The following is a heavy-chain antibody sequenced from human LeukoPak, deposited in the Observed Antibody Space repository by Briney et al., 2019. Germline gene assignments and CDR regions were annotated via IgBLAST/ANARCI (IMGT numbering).Heavy chain of an antibody. Sequence: PSETLSLTCAVYGGSFSGYYWSWIRQPPGKGLEWIGEINHSGSTNYNPSLRSRVTISVDTSKNQFSLKLSSVTAADTAVYYCARGGRQQRQRTNWFDPWGQGTLVTVSS. D-gene: IGHD6-13*01. J-gene: IGHJ5*02. CDR1: GGSFSGYY. CDR3: ARGGRQQRQRTNWFDP. CDR2: INHSGST. V-gene: IGHV4-34*01.